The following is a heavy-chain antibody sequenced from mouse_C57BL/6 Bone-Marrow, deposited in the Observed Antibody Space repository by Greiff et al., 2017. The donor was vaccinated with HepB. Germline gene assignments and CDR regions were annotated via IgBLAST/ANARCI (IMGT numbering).Heavy chain of an antibody. V-gene: IGHV3-6*01. CDR2: ISYDGSN. J-gene: IGHJ4*01. CDR3: AREGYFYYYAMDY. CDR1: GYSITSGYY. Sequence: VQLKESGPGLVKPSQSLSLTCSVTGYSITSGYYWNWIRQFPGNKLEWMGYISYDGSNNYNPSLKNRISITRDTSKNQFFLKLNSVTTEDTATYYCAREGYFYYYAMDYWGQGTSVTVSS. D-gene: IGHD2-3*01.